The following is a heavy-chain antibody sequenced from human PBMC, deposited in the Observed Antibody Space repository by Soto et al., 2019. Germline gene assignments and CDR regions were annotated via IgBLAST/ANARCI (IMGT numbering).Heavy chain of an antibody. D-gene: IGHD5-18*01. J-gene: IGHJ4*02. CDR1: GFTFSPYV. CDR3: ARCGWIHLCQFDY. Sequence: EVQLVESGGGLVQPGGSLRLSCAASGFTFSPYVMNWVRQAPGKGLEWVAYISPNGSTMYYADSVKGRFTISRDNTKNSLSLQMSSLRPEDTAVYYCARCGWIHLCQFDYWGQGTLVTVSS. V-gene: IGHV3-48*03. CDR2: ISPNGSTM.